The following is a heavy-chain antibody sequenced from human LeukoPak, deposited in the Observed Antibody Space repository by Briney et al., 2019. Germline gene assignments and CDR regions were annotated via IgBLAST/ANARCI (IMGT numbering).Heavy chain of an antibody. CDR3: ATLVSMRWLQYYYFDY. J-gene: IGHJ4*02. V-gene: IGHV4-59*08. CDR2: IYYSGST. D-gene: IGHD5-24*01. CDR1: GGSISSYY. Sequence: SETLSLTCTVSGGSISSYYWSWIRQPPGKGLEWIGYIYYSGSTNYNPSLKSRVTISVDTSKNQFSLKLSSVTAADTAVYYCATLVSMRWLQYYYFDYWGQGTLVTVSS.